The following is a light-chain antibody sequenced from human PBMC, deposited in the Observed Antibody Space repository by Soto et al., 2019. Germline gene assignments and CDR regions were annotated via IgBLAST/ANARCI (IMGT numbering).Light chain of an antibody. CDR2: DVS. V-gene: IGLV2-14*01. J-gene: IGLJ2*01. CDR3: ISYTSRSTLVV. Sequence: QSALTQPASVSGSPGQSITISCTGTSSDVGGYNYVSWYQQHPGKAPKLMIYDVSNRPSGVSNRFSGSKSGNTASLTISGLQAEEEADYYCISYTSRSTLVVFGGGTKLNVL. CDR1: SSDVGGYNY.